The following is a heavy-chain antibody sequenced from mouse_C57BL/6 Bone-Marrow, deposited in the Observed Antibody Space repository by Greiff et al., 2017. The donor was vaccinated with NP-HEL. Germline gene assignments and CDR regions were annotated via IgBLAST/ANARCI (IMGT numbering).Heavy chain of an antibody. J-gene: IGHJ3*01. V-gene: IGHV1-59*01. Sequence: QVQLQQPGAELVRPGTSVKLSCKASGYTFTSYWLHWVKQRPGQGLEWIGVIDPSDSYTNYTPKFKGKATLTVDTSYSTAYMQLSSLTSEDSAVYYCARSGAYWGQGTLVTVSA. CDR3: ARSGAY. D-gene: IGHD3-1*01. CDR1: GYTFTSYW. CDR2: IDPSDSYT.